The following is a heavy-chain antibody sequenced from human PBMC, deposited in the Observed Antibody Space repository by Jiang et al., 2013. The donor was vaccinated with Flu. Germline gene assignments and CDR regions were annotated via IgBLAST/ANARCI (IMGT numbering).Heavy chain of an antibody. V-gene: IGHV4-59*01. CDR2: FYYGGST. CDR1: DVSISSYY. D-gene: IGHD3-10*01. CDR3: ARHGMGFGELPVF. J-gene: IGHJ4*02. Sequence: LLKPSETLSLTCTVSDVSISSYYWSWVRQPSGKGLEYIAYFYYGGSTSYNPSLKSRVTISIDTSKNQFSLKLGSVTAADTALYYCARHGMGFGELPVFWGQGALVTVSS.